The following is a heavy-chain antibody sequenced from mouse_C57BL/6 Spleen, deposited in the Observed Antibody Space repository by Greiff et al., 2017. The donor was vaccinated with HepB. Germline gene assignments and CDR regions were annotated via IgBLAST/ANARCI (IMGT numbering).Heavy chain of an antibody. CDR1: GYSITSGYY. Sequence: VQLKESGPGLVKPSQSLSLTCSVTGYSITSGYYWNWIRQFPGNKLEWMGYISYDGSNNYNPSLKNRISITRVTSKNQFFLKLNSVTTEDTATYYCAREATVVATDFDYWGQGTTLTVSS. J-gene: IGHJ2*01. D-gene: IGHD1-1*01. CDR3: AREATVVATDFDY. CDR2: ISYDGSN. V-gene: IGHV3-6*01.